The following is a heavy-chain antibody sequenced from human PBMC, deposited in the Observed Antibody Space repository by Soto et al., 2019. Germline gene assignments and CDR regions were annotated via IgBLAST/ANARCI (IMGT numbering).Heavy chain of an antibody. Sequence: QVQLVQSGAEVKKPGASVKVSCKTLGYTFTDYYIHWVRQAPGQGLEWMGWIKPDSGGTNYAQRLQGRVTKTRDTSIKTVYMELSRLRPADTALFLCARARWIARSYYFDVWGQGGLVTVSS. CDR3: ARARWIARSYYFDV. CDR2: IKPDSGGT. J-gene: IGHJ4*02. CDR1: GYTFTDYY. D-gene: IGHD2-2*03. V-gene: IGHV1-2*02.